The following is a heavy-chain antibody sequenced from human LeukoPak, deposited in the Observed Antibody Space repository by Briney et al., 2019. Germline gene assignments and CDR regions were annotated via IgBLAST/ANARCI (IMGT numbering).Heavy chain of an antibody. CDR3: AKDPWGYYDSSGYFDY. CDR1: GFTISSYG. V-gene: IGHV3-23*01. J-gene: IGHJ4*02. CDR2: ISVSGGST. Sequence: PAGTLRLSCAASGFTISSYGMSWVCQAPGTGLEWVSAISVSGGSTYYADSVKGRFTISRDNSKNTLYLQMNSLRAEDTAVYYCAKDPWGYYDSSGYFDYWGQGTLVTVSS. D-gene: IGHD3-22*01.